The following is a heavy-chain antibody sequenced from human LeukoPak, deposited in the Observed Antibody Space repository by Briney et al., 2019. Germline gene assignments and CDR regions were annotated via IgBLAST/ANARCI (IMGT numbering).Heavy chain of an antibody. V-gene: IGHV4-59*12. CDR2: IYNSGST. CDR3: VRGLGPIAMFDP. J-gene: IGHJ5*02. D-gene: IGHD3-10*01. Sequence: SETLSLTCTVSGDSISSYYWSWIRQPPGKGLEWIGYIYNSGSTNYNPSLKSRVTISVDTSKNQFSLKLSSVTAADTAVFYCVRGLGPIAMFDPWGQGTLVTVSS. CDR1: GDSISSYY.